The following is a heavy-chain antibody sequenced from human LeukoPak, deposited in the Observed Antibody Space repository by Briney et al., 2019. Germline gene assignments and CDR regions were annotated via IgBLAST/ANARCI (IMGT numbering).Heavy chain of an antibody. V-gene: IGHV3-7*01. Sequence: GGSLRLSCAASGFTFGSYWMTWVRQAPGRGLEWVANIKQDGSEKYYVDSVKGRFTISRDDAKSSLYLQMNSLRAEDTAVFYCAREISSWYRTEGRFDPWGQGTLVTVSS. D-gene: IGHD6-13*01. CDR1: GFTFGSYW. CDR3: AREISSWYRTEGRFDP. J-gene: IGHJ5*02. CDR2: IKQDGSEK.